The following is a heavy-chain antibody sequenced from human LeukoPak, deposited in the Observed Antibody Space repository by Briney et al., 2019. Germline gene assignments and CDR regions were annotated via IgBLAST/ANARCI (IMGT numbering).Heavy chain of an antibody. CDR3: AAEYRGAAALGYY. Sequence: ASVKVSCKTSGYTFTSYDINWVRQATGQGLEWMGWMNPNSGNTGYAQKFQGRVTITRNTSISTAYMELSSLRSEDTAVYYCAAEYRGAAALGYYWGQGTLVTVSS. D-gene: IGHD6-13*01. CDR1: GYTFTSYD. CDR2: MNPNSGNT. J-gene: IGHJ4*02. V-gene: IGHV1-8*03.